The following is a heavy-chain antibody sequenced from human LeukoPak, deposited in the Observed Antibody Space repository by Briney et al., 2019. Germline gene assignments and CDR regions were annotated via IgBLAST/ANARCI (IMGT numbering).Heavy chain of an antibody. CDR1: GFIFSSYG. D-gene: IGHD1-20*01. CDR2: IKHDGSEKQDGSEK. V-gene: IGHV3-7*01. J-gene: IGHJ5*01. CDR3: ARLITNWFDP. Sequence: GGSLRLSCAASGFIFSSYGMSWVRQAPGKGLERVANIKHDGSEKQDGSEKNYVDSVKGRFTISRDNAKNSLYLQMNSLRAEDTAVYYCARLITNWFDPWGQGTLVTVSS.